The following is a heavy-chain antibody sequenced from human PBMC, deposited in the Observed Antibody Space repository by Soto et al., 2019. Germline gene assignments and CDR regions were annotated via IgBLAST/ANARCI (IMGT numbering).Heavy chain of an antibody. CDR2: ISAYSGNT. J-gene: IGHJ6*02. CDR3: ARTSGRYYYYGLDV. CDR1: GYPFTTYG. Sequence: ASVKFSCKASGYPFTTYGVTWVRQAPGQGLGWMGWISAYSGNTNYAQNLHDRVTMTTDTSTSTAYMELRSLRSDDTAVYYCARTSGRYYYYGLDVWGQGTTVTVSS. D-gene: IGHD1-26*01. V-gene: IGHV1-18*01.